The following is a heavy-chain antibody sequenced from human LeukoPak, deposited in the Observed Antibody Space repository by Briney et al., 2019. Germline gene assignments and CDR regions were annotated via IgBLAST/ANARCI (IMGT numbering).Heavy chain of an antibody. CDR3: TTGAPRAYSGSYSNC. D-gene: IGHD1-26*01. CDR2: VKSKTDGGTR. V-gene: IGHV3-15*01. CDR1: GFTFSNGC. Sequence: ARSLRLSCAVSGFTFSNGCKSWVRLPPGTGQELVGRVKSKTDGGTRDYAAPVNGRFTISSEDSLNTLYPQMNSLKTEDTAVYYCTTGAPRAYSGSYSNCWGQGTVVIVSS. J-gene: IGHJ4*02.